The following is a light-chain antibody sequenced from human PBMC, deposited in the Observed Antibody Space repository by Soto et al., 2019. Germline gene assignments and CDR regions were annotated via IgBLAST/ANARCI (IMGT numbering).Light chain of an antibody. J-gene: IGLJ3*02. CDR1: SSNVGSNT. Sequence: SVLTQPPSASGTPGQRVTISCSGSSSNVGSNTVNWYQQLPGTAPKLLIYSNNQRPSGVPDRFSGSKSGTSASLAISGLQSEDEADYYCAVWDDSLNGPVFGGGTKLTVL. V-gene: IGLV1-44*01. CDR3: AVWDDSLNGPV. CDR2: SNN.